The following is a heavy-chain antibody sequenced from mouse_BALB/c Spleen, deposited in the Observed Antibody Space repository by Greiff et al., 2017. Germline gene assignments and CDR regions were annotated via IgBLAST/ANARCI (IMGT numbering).Heavy chain of an antibody. CDR3: AKHEYGNSAWFAY. J-gene: IGHJ3*01. CDR1: GFSLTDYG. V-gene: IGHV2-6-5*01. D-gene: IGHD2-1*01. Sequence: VQRVESGPGLVAPSQSLSITCTVSGFSLTDYGVSWIRQPPGKGLEWLGVIWGGGSTYYNSALKSRLSISKDNSKSQVFLKMNSLQTDDTAMYYCAKHEYGNSAWFAYWGQGTLVTVSA. CDR2: IWGGGST.